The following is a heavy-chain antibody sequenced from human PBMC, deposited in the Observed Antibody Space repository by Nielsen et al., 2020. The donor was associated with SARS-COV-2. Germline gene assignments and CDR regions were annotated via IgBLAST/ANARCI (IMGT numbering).Heavy chain of an antibody. CDR2: IYYSVST. CDR1: GGSINSYY. D-gene: IGHD3-9*01. J-gene: IGHJ6*02. V-gene: IGHV4-59*01. CDR3: ARDRRDLVPDYYLDQSFYGLDV. Sequence: SETLSLACTVSGGSINSYYWSWIRQPPGKGLEWIGYIYYSVSTSYNPSLKSRVTISLDTTKNQFSLKVTSVTAADTAVYYCARDRRDLVPDYYLDQSFYGLDVWGQGTTVTVSS.